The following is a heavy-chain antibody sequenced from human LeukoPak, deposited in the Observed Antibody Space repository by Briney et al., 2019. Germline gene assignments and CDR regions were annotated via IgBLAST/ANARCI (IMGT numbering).Heavy chain of an antibody. V-gene: IGHV3-23*01. CDR1: GFTFSSYG. D-gene: IGHD3-10*01. CDR3: ARGVPRFYGSGSYQDYIFDY. J-gene: IGHJ4*02. Sequence: GGSLRLSCAASGFTFSSYGMSWVRQAPGKGLEWVSAISGSGGSTYYADSVKGRFTISRDNAKNTLNLQMNSLRAEDTAVYYCARGVPRFYGSGSYQDYIFDYWGQGTLVTVSS. CDR2: ISGSGGST.